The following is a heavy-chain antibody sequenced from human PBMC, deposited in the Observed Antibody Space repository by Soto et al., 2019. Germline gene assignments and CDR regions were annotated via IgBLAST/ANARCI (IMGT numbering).Heavy chain of an antibody. J-gene: IGHJ4*02. D-gene: IGHD3-10*01. CDR2: FDPEDGET. CDR1: GYTLSELS. V-gene: IGHV1-24*01. CDR3: ATASLWFGELLYYFDY. Sequence: ASVKVSCKVSGYTLSELSMHWVRQAPGKGLEWMGGFDPEDGETIYAQKFQGRVTMTEDTSTDTAYMELSSLRSEDTAVYYCATASLWFGELLYYFDYWGQGTLVTSPQ.